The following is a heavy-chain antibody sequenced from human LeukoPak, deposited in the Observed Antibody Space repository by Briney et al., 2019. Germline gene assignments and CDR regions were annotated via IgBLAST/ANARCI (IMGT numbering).Heavy chain of an antibody. CDR3: ATNSGYDYDYFDY. D-gene: IGHD5-12*01. Sequence: GGSLRLSCAASGFTFSDYYMSWIRQAPGKGLEWVSYISSSGSTIYYADSVKGRFTISRDNAKNSLYLQMNSLRAEDTAVYYCATNSGYDYDYFDYWGQGTLVTVSS. V-gene: IGHV3-11*01. J-gene: IGHJ4*02. CDR1: GFTFSDYY. CDR2: ISSSGSTI.